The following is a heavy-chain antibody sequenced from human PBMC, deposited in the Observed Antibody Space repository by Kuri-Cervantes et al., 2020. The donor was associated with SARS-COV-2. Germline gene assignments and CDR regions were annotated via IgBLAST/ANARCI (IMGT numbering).Heavy chain of an antibody. CDR2: IYHSGTT. D-gene: IGHD5-24*01. V-gene: IGHV4-38-2*02. CDR3: ARDEFEMATIPDAFDI. J-gene: IGHJ3*02. CDR1: GYSISSGYY. Sequence: GSLRLSCTVSGYSISSGYYWGWIRQPPGKGVEWIGTIYHSGTTYYNSSLKSRLTMSVDTPKNQFSLKLSSVTAADTAVYYCARDEFEMATIPDAFDIWGQGTMVTVSS.